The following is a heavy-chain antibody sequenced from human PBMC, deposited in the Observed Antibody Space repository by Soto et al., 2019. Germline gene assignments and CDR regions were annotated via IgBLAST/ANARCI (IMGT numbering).Heavy chain of an antibody. CDR3: ARDADVYTANYYYGMDV. J-gene: IGHJ6*02. D-gene: IGHD5-18*01. Sequence: PSETLSLTCAVSGGSISSGGYSWSWIRQPPGKGLEWIGYIYHSGSTYYNPSLKSRVTISVDTSKNQFSLKLSSVTAADTAVYYCARDADVYTANYYYGMDVWGQGTTVTVSS. CDR1: GGSISSGGYS. V-gene: IGHV4-30-2*05. CDR2: IYHSGST.